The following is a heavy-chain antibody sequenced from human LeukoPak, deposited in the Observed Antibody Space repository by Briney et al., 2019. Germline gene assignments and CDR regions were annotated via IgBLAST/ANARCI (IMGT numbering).Heavy chain of an antibody. CDR2: IWYDGNNK. J-gene: IGHJ3*02. V-gene: IGHV3-33*01. D-gene: IGHD6-13*01. CDR3: ARDGLASIGLDM. CDR1: GFTLTGYG. Sequence: PGGSLRLSCAASGFTLTGYGMHWVREAPGKGLGWVAVIWYDGNNKYYADSVKGRFTIFRDTSKNTLYLQMNSLSGDDTAIYYCARDGLASIGLDMWGQGTVVTVSS.